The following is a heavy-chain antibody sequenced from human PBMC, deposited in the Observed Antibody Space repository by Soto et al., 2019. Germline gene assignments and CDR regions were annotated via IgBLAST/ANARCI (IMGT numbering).Heavy chain of an antibody. CDR2: IYHSGST. J-gene: IGHJ4*02. V-gene: IGHV4-30-2*01. CDR3: ARVYYYDSSGYYFDY. Sequence: SETLSLTCAVSGGSIISGGYSWIWIRQPPGKGLEWIGYIYHSGSTYYNPSLKSRVTISVDRSKNQFSLKLSSVTAADTAVYYCARVYYYDSSGYYFDYWGQGTLVTVSS. CDR1: GGSIISGGYS. D-gene: IGHD3-22*01.